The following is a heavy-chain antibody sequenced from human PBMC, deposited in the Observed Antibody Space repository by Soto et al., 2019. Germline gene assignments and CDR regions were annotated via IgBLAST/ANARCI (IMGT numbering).Heavy chain of an antibody. J-gene: IGHJ3*02. CDR3: ARTYDGSGPNSGGYGFDI. Sequence: SETLSLTCTVSGVSVSTYYWSWIRQPPGKGLEWIAYIYYSGSTNYNPSLKSRVTISVDTSKNQFSLKLTSVTAADTAVYYCARTYDGSGPNSGGYGFDIWGQGTMVTVS. D-gene: IGHD3-22*01. CDR2: IYYSGST. V-gene: IGHV4-59*02. CDR1: GVSVSTYY.